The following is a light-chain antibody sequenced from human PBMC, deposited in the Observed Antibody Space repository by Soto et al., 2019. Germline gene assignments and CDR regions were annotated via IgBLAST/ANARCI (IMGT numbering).Light chain of an antibody. CDR3: QQYDTCCT. J-gene: IGKJ1*01. V-gene: IGKV3D-15*01. CDR1: QSVRGSK. CDR2: GAS. Sequence: EIVMTPSPATLSVSPGVRVNVSCTASQSVRGSKVAWYQQKPGEAPSLLIFGASTRATGIPASFSGSGSGTEFPLTISRLQPDDFATYYCQQYDTCCTFGQGTKVDIK.